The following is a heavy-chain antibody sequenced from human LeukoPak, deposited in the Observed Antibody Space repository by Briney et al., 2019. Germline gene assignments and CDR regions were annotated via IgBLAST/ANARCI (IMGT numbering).Heavy chain of an antibody. J-gene: IGHJ5*02. V-gene: IGHV3-21*06. CDR2: IFGSRDSI. CDR1: GFSFSDFG. D-gene: IGHD4-11*01. CDR3: TRGMDHINYARFDP. Sequence: PGGSLRLSCAASGFSFSDFGMGWVRQAPGKRLEWVSSIFGSRDSISYANSVKGRFTISRDNAENSLYLQMDSLRVEDTAVYYCTRGMDHINYARFDPWGQGTLVIVSS.